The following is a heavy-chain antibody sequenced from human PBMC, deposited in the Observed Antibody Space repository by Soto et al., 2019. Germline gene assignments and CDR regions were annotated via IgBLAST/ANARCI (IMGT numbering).Heavy chain of an antibody. CDR3: SCCSGGACHKNYGMDV. CDR1: GFTFSSCT. D-gene: IGHD2-15*01. J-gene: IGHJ6*02. CDR2: ISPSSGHI. V-gene: IGHV3-21*06. Sequence: EVHLVESGGGLVKPGGSLRLSCAVSGFTFSSCTMNWVRQAPGKGLEWVSSISPSSGHIYYSDSVKGRFTISRDNAKNSLFLQMNSLSGGDTAVYYCSCCSGGACHKNYGMDVWGQGTTVTVSS.